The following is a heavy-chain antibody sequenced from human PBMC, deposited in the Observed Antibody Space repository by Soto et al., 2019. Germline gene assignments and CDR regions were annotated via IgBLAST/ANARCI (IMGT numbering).Heavy chain of an antibody. Sequence: EVQLVESGGGLAQSGGSLRLSCAASGFMFNDYEMNWVRQAPGKGLEWVSYISEGGTTTHYTDSVKGRFTISSDNAKESLYLQVNSLTPEDTATYLCVSDERGGGLLLWDWWGQGVVVSVSS. CDR1: GFMFNDYE. V-gene: IGHV3-48*03. CDR2: ISEGGTTT. CDR3: VSDERGGGLLLWDW. D-gene: IGHD3-16*01. J-gene: IGHJ4*02.